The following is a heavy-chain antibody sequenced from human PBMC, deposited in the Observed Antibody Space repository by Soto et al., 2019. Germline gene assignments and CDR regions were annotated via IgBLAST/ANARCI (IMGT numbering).Heavy chain of an antibody. CDR3: ARDLYCSGGSCYSYGMDV. D-gene: IGHD2-15*01. V-gene: IGHV1-46*01. J-gene: IGHJ6*02. CDR2: INPSGGST. CDR1: GYTFTSYY. Sequence: ASVKVSCKASGYTFTSYYMHWVRQAPGQGLEWMGIINPSGGSTSYAQKFQGRVTMTRDTSTSTFCMELSSLRSEDTAVFYFARDLYCSGGSCYSYGMDVWGQGTTVTVSS.